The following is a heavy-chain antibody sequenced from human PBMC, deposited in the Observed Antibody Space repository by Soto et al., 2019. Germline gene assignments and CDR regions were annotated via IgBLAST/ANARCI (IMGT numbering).Heavy chain of an antibody. CDR1: GGSFSDYY. V-gene: IGHV4-34*01. D-gene: IGHD3-3*01. Sequence: QVPLQQWGAGLLKPSETLSLTCAVYGGSFSDYYWSWIRQPPGKGLEWIGEINHRGRTDYNPSLKGRVTISVDTSKNQFSLKVRSVTAADTAVYYCARGVFGVVIIPYYYYAMDVWGQGTTVTVSS. CDR2: INHRGRT. J-gene: IGHJ6*02. CDR3: ARGVFGVVIIPYYYYAMDV.